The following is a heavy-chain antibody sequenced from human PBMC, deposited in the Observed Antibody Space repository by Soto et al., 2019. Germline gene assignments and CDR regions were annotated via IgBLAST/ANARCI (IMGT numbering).Heavy chain of an antibody. CDR1: GFTFSNAW. J-gene: IGHJ1*01. CDR3: TTDSDYYDSSGPYPY. CDR2: IKSKTDGGTT. Sequence: GGSLRLSCAASGFTFSNAWMSWVRQAPGKGLEWVGRIKSKTDGGTTDYAAPVKGRFTISRDDSKNTLYLQMNSLKTEDTAVYYCTTDSDYYDSSGPYPYWGQGTLVTVSS. D-gene: IGHD3-22*01. V-gene: IGHV3-15*01.